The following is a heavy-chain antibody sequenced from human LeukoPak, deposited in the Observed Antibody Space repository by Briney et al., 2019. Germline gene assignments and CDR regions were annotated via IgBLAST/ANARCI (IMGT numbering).Heavy chain of an antibody. J-gene: IGHJ4*02. CDR1: GFTFDDYG. D-gene: IGHD1-26*01. CDR3: ARGGGGRYLVY. V-gene: IGHV3-20*04. CDR2: INWNGGRT. Sequence: GGSLRLSCAASGFTFDDYGMSWVPQAPGKGLEWVTDINWNGGRTGYADSVKGRFTISRDNAKKSLYLQMNSLRAEDTALYYCARGGGGRYLVYWGQGTLVTVSS.